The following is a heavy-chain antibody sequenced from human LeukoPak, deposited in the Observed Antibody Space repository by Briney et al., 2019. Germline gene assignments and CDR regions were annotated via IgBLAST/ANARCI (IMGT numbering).Heavy chain of an antibody. V-gene: IGHV4-59*01. CDR3: ATGPRELLYDAFDI. D-gene: IGHD3-10*01. CDR1: GRSISSYY. Sequence: SETLSLTRTVSGRSISSYYWSWIRQPPGKGLEWIGYIYYSGSTNYSPSLKSRVTISVDTSKNQFLLKLSSVTAADTAVYYCATGPRELLYDAFDIWGQGTMVTVSS. CDR2: IYYSGST. J-gene: IGHJ3*02.